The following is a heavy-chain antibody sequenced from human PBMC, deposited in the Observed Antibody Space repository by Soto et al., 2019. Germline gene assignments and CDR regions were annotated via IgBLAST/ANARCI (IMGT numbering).Heavy chain of an antibody. Sequence: SETLSLTCAVYGGSFSGYYWSWIRQPPGKGLEWIGEINHSGSTSYNPSLKSRVTISVDTSKNQFSLKLSSVTAADTAVYYCARGHIAPPRSLEKLFDYWGQGTLVTVSS. CDR2: INHSGST. V-gene: IGHV4-34*01. D-gene: IGHD3-3*01. J-gene: IGHJ4*02. CDR3: ARGHIAPPRSLEKLFDY. CDR1: GGSFSGYY.